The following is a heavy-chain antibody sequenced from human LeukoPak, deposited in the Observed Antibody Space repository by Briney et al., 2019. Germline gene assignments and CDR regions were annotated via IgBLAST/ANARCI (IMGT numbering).Heavy chain of an antibody. CDR3: ARARARYFDWLD. D-gene: IGHD3-9*01. J-gene: IGHJ4*02. V-gene: IGHV4-59*01. CDR1: GGSISSYY. Sequence: SETLSLTCTGSGGSISSYYWSWIRQPPGKGLEWIGYIYYSGSTNYNPSLKSRVTISVDTSKNQFYLKLSSVTAADTAVYYCARARARYFDWLDWGQGTLVTVSS. CDR2: IYYSGST.